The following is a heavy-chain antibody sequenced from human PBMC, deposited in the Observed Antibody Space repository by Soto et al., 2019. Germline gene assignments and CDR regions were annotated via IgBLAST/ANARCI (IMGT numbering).Heavy chain of an antibody. CDR1: SVFF. V-gene: IGHV1-24*01. CDR3: ATAPVLLWFGELPSFDY. CDR2: FDPEDGET. D-gene: IGHD3-10*01. Sequence: SVFFMGRRRHEKEKGLEWMGGFDPEDGETIYAQKFQGRVTMTEDTSTDTAYMELSSLRSEDTAVYYCATAPVLLWFGELPSFDYWGQGTLVTVSS. J-gene: IGHJ4*02.